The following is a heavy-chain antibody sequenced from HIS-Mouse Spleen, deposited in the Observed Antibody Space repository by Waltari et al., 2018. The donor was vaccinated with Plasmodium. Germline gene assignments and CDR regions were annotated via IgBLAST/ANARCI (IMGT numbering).Heavy chain of an antibody. D-gene: IGHD6-13*01. V-gene: IGHV1-2*02. J-gene: IGHJ1*01. CDR3: ARVLGYKAAAGTFVEYFQH. Sequence: QVQLVQSGAEVKKPGASVKVSCKASGYPFTGYYMPWVRQAPGHGLEWMGWINPNSGGTNYAQKFQGRVTMTRDTSISTAYMELSRLRSDDTAVYYCARVLGYKAAAGTFVEYFQHWGQGTLVTVSS. CDR1: GYPFTGYY. CDR2: INPNSGGT.